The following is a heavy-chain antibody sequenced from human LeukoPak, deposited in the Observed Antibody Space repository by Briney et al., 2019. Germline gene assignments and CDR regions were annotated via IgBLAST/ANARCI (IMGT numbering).Heavy chain of an antibody. CDR3: ARCRYCSGTSCYASYFDS. V-gene: IGHV3-30-3*01. CDR2: ISYDGSGK. J-gene: IGHJ4*02. Sequence: GSSLLLSCAATGLTFSKYAIHSARPAPGTGLEWVADISYDGSGKYYADSVKGRFTISRDNSKNTLYLQMDSLRAEDSAVYCCARCRYCSGTSCYASYFDSWGQGTLVTVSS. D-gene: IGHD2-2*01. CDR1: GLTFSKYA.